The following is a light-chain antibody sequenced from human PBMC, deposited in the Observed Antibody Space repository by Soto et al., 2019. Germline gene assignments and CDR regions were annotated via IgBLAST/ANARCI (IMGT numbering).Light chain of an antibody. CDR2: GAS. CDR3: QQYSGLTLT. CDR1: QSVSSNY. J-gene: IGKJ4*01. Sequence: EVVLTQSPGTLSLSPGERVTLSCRASQSVSSNYLAWYQHKPGQAPRLLIFGASNRATGIPDRFSGSGSVTDFTLTISGLEPEDFAVYYCQQYSGLTLTFGGGTKLDI. V-gene: IGKV3-20*01.